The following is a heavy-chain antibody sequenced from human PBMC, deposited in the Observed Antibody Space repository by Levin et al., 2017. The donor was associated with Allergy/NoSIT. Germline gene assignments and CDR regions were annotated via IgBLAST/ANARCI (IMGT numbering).Heavy chain of an antibody. CDR3: ASGGPSIAPENWFDP. D-gene: IGHD6-6*01. V-gene: IGHV1-69*13. J-gene: IGHJ5*02. Sequence: SVKVSCKASGGTFSSYAISWVRQAPGQGLEWMGGIIPIFGTANYAQKFQGRVTITADESTSTAYMELSSLRSEDTAVYYCASGGPSIAPENWFDPWGQGTLVTVSS. CDR1: GGTFSSYA. CDR2: IIPIFGTA.